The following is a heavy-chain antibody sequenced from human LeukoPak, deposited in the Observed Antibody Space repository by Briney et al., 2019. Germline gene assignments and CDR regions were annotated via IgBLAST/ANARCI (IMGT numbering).Heavy chain of an antibody. V-gene: IGHV4-31*03. Sequence: SETLSLTCTVSGGSISSGGYYWSWIRQHPGKGLEWIGYIYYSGSTNYNPSLKSRVTISVDTSKNQFSLKLSSVTAADTAVYYCARGIFRMPTGIVVVPAARHRRAFDIWGQGTMVTVSS. J-gene: IGHJ3*02. CDR2: IYYSGST. D-gene: IGHD2-2*01. CDR3: ARGIFRMPTGIVVVPAARHRRAFDI. CDR1: GGSISSGGYY.